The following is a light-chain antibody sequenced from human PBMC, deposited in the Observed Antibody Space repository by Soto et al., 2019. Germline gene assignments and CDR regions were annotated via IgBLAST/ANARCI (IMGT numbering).Light chain of an antibody. CDR3: QQLNSYPL. Sequence: DIQLTQSPSFLSASVGDRVTITCRASQGISSYLAWYQQKPGKAPKHLIYAASTLQSGVPSRFSGSGSGTEFTLTISSLQPEDFATYYCQQLNSYPLFGQGTKLEIK. J-gene: IGKJ2*01. V-gene: IGKV1-9*01. CDR1: QGISSY. CDR2: AAS.